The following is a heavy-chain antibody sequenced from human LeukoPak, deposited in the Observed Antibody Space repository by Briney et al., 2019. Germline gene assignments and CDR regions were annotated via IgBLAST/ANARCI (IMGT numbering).Heavy chain of an antibody. CDR2: IILDSGSV. CDR1: GFTFDDYA. V-gene: IGHV3-9*03. D-gene: IGHD6-13*01. CDR3: AKGRGGEIAALGTEY. J-gene: IGHJ4*02. Sequence: GRSLRLSCAASGFTFDDYARQWVRQAPGKGLEWVSGIILDSGSVGYADSVKGRFTISRDNSKNTLYLQMNSLRAEDMALYYCAKGRGGEIAALGTEYWGQGTLVTVSS.